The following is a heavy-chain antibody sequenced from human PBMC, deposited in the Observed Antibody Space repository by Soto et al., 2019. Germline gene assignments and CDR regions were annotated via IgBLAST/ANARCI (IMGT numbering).Heavy chain of an antibody. J-gene: IGHJ4*02. Sequence: EVQLLESGGGLVRPGGSLRLSCATSGFTFTSYAMNWVRQAPGKGLEWLSTISGGGGSTYYADSVKGRFTVSRDNSKNTLYLQMNSLRAEDTAVYYCAKGFVVVVVAALNWGQGTLVTVSS. V-gene: IGHV3-23*01. CDR3: AKGFVVVVVAALN. CDR2: ISGGGGST. D-gene: IGHD2-15*01. CDR1: GFTFTSYA.